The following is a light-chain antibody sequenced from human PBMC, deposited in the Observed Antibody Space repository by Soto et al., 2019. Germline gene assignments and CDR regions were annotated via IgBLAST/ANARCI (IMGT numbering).Light chain of an antibody. CDR3: QQYGRSPWT. V-gene: IGKV3-20*01. CDR2: GAS. J-gene: IGKJ1*01. CDR1: QSVTSNY. Sequence: EIVLTQSPGALSLSPGERATLSCGASQSVTSNYLAWYQQKPGQAPRLFIYGASSRATGIPDRFSGSGSGTDFTLTISRLEPEDYAVYCCQQYGRSPWTFGQGTKVDIK.